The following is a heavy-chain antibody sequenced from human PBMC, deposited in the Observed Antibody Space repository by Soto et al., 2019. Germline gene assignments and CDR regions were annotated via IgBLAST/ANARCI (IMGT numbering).Heavy chain of an antibody. CDR1: GGSISSGGYY. Sequence: QVQLQESGPGLVKPSQTLSLTCTVSGGSISSGGYYWSWIRQHPGKGLEWSGYIYYSGSTYYNPSLNSRVTISVATSKHPFSLKLRSVTAADTAVYYCARSHGSSGYYYFDYWGQGTLVTVSS. V-gene: IGHV4-31*03. CDR3: ARSHGSSGYYYFDY. D-gene: IGHD3-22*01. J-gene: IGHJ4*02. CDR2: IYYSGST.